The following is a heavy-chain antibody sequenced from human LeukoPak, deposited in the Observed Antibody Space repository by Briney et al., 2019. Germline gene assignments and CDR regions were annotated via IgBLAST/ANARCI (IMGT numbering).Heavy chain of an antibody. Sequence: GGSLRLSCAAFGFTFSRYWMHWVRQAPGKGLEWVSRVNGDGSTTTYADSVKGRFTISRDNAKNTLYLQMNSLRVEDTAVYFCAVKGGYNDLDAPFDYWGPGTLVTVSS. CDR1: GFTFSRYW. CDR2: VNGDGSTT. D-gene: IGHD5-12*01. V-gene: IGHV3-74*01. J-gene: IGHJ4*02. CDR3: AVKGGYNDLDAPFDY.